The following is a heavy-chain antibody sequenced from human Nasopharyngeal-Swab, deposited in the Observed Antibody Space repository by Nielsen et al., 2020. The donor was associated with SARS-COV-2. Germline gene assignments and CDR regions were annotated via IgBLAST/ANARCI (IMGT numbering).Heavy chain of an antibody. CDR1: GFTFSSYW. J-gene: IGHJ4*02. V-gene: IGHV3-7*03. CDR2: IKQDGSEK. D-gene: IGHD6-13*01. CDR3: ARASGSSWDFDY. Sequence: LTCAASGFTFSSYWMSWVRQAPGKGLEWVANIKQDGSEKYYVDSVKGRFTISRDNAKNSLYLQMNSLRAEDTAVYYCARASGSSWDFDYWGQGTLVTVSS.